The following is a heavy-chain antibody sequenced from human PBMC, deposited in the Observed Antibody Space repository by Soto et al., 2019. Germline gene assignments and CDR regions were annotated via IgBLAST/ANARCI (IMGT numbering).Heavy chain of an antibody. CDR2: IYSGGAT. D-gene: IGHD1-1*01. J-gene: IGHJ4*02. V-gene: IGHV3-66*01. CDR3: ARDGTYNRV. Sequence: EVQLVESGGGLVQPGGSLRLSCAASGFTVSNNYMRWVRQAPGKGLEWVSLIYSGGATYYADSVKGRFTISRDNSKNTLYLQMNSLGAEDKAVSYCARDGTYNRVGGQGILVTVSS. CDR1: GFTVSNNY.